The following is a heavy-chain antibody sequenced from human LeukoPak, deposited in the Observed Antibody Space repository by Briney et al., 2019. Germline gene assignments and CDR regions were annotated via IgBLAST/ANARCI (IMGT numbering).Heavy chain of an antibody. Sequence: GSLRLSCAASGFTFSRYWMSWVRQVPRKGLEWVANIKQDGGEIYYVDSVKGRFTISRDNSKNTLYLQMNSLRAEDTAVYYCAPLGCGGSCYRFDYWGQGTLVTVSS. CDR1: GFTFSRYW. CDR3: APLGCGGSCYRFDY. V-gene: IGHV3-7*03. J-gene: IGHJ4*02. CDR2: IKQDGGEI. D-gene: IGHD2-15*01.